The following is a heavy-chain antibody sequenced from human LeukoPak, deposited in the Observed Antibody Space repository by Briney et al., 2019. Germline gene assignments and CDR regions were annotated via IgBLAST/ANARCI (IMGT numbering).Heavy chain of an antibody. CDR2: ISSGGVNT. CDR1: GFTFSSYA. D-gene: IGHD3-10*01. J-gene: IGHJ5*02. CDR3: ATGRGSGNYNWFDP. V-gene: IGHV3-23*01. Sequence: GGSLRLSCTASGFTFSSYAMSWVRQAPGQGLEWVSVISSGGVNTYYRGSVKGRFTISRDNSKNTLYLQMNSLGAEDTAVYYCATGRGSGNYNWFDPWGQGTLVTVSS.